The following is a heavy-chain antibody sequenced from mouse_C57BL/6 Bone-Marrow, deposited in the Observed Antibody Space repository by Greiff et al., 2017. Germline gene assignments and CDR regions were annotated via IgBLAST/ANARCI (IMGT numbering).Heavy chain of an antibody. CDR1: GISITTGNYR. V-gene: IGHV3-5*01. J-gene: IGHJ2*01. D-gene: IGHD2-4*01. CDR2: IYYSGTI. CDR3: ARDGSPYYYDYGYFDY. Sequence: VQLKESGPGLVKPSQTVFLTCTVTGISITTGNYRWSWIRQFPGNKLEWIGYIYYSGTITYTPSLTSRTTITRDTPKNQFFLEMNSLTAEDTATYYCARDGSPYYYDYGYFDYWGQGTTLTVSS.